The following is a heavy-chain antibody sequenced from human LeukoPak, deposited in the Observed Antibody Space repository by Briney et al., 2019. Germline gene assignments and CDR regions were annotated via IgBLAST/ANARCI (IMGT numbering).Heavy chain of an antibody. D-gene: IGHD1-14*01. V-gene: IGHV3-74*01. CDR1: GFTLSTYW. J-gene: IGHJ6*02. CDR3: ARDRNYAMDV. CDR2: INGDGSGT. Sequence: PGGSLRLSCAASGFTLSTYWMHWVSQAEGKGMVWVSRINGDGSGTSYAASVKGRFTISRDNAKTTLYLEMNSLRAEDTAVYYCARDRNYAMDVWGQGTTVTVSS.